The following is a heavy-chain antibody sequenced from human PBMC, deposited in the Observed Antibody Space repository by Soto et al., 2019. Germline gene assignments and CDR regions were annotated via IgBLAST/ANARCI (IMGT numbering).Heavy chain of an antibody. J-gene: IGHJ4*02. CDR3: ARTDDDYSKSSPH. CDR2: IIPIFGTA. D-gene: IGHD4-4*01. CDR1: GGTFSSYA. Sequence: SVKVSCKASGGTFSSYAISWVRQAPGQGLEWMGGIIPIFGTANYAQKFQGRVTITADESTSTAYMELSSLRSEDTAVYYCARTDDDYSKSSPHWGQGTLVTVSS. V-gene: IGHV1-69*13.